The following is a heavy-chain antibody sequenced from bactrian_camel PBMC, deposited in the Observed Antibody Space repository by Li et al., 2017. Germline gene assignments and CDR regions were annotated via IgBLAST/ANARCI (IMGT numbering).Heavy chain of an antibody. CDR1: RFTLDDSD. Sequence: HVQLVESGGGSVQAGVTLRLSCTFSRFTLDDSDIGWYRQVPGNECELVSYISSDGSTYYADSVKGRFTTSQGNAKNTVYLQMNSLKPEDTSVYYCAQSPNYGLACRGQGTQVTVS. CDR3: AQSPNYGLAC. CDR2: ISSDGST. V-gene: IGHV3S63*01. D-gene: IGHD5*01. J-gene: IGHJ4*01.